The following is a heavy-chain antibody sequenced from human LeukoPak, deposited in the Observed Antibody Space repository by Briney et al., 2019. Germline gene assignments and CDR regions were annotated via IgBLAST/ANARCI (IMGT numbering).Heavy chain of an antibody. CDR1: GFTFRSYW. D-gene: IGHD2-2*01. J-gene: IGHJ4*02. CDR3: ARASAGSFCSSSSCYRYSFDY. Sequence: GGSLRLSCAASGFTFRSYWMNWVRQAPGKGLEWVANINQDGSEKYYVDSLKGRFTISRDNAKNSLYLQMNSLRAEETAVDYCARASAGSFCSSSSCYRYSFDYWGQGTLVTVSS. V-gene: IGHV3-7*05. CDR2: INQDGSEK.